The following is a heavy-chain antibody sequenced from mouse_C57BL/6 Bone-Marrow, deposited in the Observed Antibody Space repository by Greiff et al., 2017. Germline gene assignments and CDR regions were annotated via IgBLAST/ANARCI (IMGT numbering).Heavy chain of an antibody. CDR3: ARGWLRRVPYYAMDY. CDR1: GYTFTGYW. D-gene: IGHD2-2*01. V-gene: IGHV1-9*01. Sequence: VKLMESGAELMKPGASVKLSCKATGYTFTGYWIEWVKQRPGHGLEWIGEILPGSGSTNYNAKFKGKATFTADTSSNTAYMQLSSLTTEDSAIYYCARGWLRRVPYYAMDYWGQGTSVTVSS. J-gene: IGHJ4*01. CDR2: ILPGSGST.